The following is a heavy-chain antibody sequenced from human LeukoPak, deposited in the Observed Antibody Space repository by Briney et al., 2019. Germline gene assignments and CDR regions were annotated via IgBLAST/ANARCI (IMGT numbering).Heavy chain of an antibody. CDR3: ARDLGYCSGGNCYSNFDY. D-gene: IGHD2-15*01. CDR1: GYTFTSYG. J-gene: IGHJ4*02. V-gene: IGHV1-18*01. Sequence: GASVKVSCKASGYTFTSYGISWVRQAPGQGLEWMGWISAYNGNTNYAQKLQGRVTMTTDTSTSTAYMELRSLRSDDTAVYYCARDLGYCSGGNCYSNFDYWGQGALVTVSS. CDR2: ISAYNGNT.